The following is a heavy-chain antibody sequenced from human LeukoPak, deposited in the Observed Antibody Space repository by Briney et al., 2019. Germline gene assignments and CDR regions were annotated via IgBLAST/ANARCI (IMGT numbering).Heavy chain of an antibody. Sequence: ASVKVSCKASGGTFSSYAISWVRQAPGQGLEWMGRIIPILGIANYAQKFQGRVTITADKSTSTAYMELSSLRSEDTAVYYCARGVHDILTGYYYYGMDVWGQGTTVTVSS. CDR1: GGTFSSYA. CDR2: IIPILGIA. J-gene: IGHJ6*02. CDR3: ARGVHDILTGYYYYGMDV. D-gene: IGHD3-9*01. V-gene: IGHV1-69*04.